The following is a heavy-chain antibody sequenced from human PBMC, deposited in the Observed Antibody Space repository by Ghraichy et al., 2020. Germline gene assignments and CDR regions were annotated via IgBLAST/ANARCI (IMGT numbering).Heavy chain of an antibody. CDR1: GFSISTYW. J-gene: IGHJ3*02. CDR2: INSDGRRT. CDR3: ARAQLLPDDCFDM. D-gene: IGHD2-21*01. Sequence: GSLNISCVASGFSISTYWMHWVRQVPGKGLAWVSRINSDGRRTSYADSVKGRFTISRDNAKNTVYLQMNSLRDEDTAMYFCARAQLLPDDCFDMWGQGTMVTVSS. V-gene: IGHV3-74*01.